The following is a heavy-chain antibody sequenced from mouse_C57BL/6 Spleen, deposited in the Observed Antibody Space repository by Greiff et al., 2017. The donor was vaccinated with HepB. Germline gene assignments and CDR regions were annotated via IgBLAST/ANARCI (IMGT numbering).Heavy chain of an antibody. D-gene: IGHD2-1*01. CDR3: APFYGNFYAMDY. CDR1: GYTFTSYW. Sequence: QVQLQQSGAELVKPGASVKLSCKASGYTFTSYWMQWVKQRPGQGLEWIGEIDPSDSYTNYNQKFKGKATLTVDTSSSTAYMQLSSLTSEDSAVYYCAPFYGNFYAMDYWGQGTSVTVSS. J-gene: IGHJ4*01. CDR2: IDPSDSYT. V-gene: IGHV1-50*01.